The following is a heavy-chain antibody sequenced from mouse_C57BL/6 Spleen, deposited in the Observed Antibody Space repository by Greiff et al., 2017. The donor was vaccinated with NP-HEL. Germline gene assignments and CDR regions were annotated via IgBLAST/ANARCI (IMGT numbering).Heavy chain of an antibody. V-gene: IGHV5-16*01. CDR1: GFTFSDYY. Sequence: EVKLVESEGGLVQPGSSMKLSCTASGFTFSDYYMAWVRQVPEKGLEWVANINYDGSSTYYLDSLKSRFIISRDNAKNILYLQMSSLNSEDTATYYCARDPFYYYGSSYWYFDVWGTGTTVTVSS. CDR2: INYDGSST. J-gene: IGHJ1*03. D-gene: IGHD1-1*01. CDR3: ARDPFYYYGSSYWYFDV.